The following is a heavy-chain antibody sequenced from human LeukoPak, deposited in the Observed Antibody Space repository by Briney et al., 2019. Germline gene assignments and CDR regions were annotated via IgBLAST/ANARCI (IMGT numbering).Heavy chain of an antibody. CDR1: GFAFSTYA. CDR3: ARDHRGGYYGMDV. CDR2: ISSSSSTI. J-gene: IGHJ6*02. Sequence: GGSLRLSCTASGFAFSTYAIHWVRQAPGKGLEWVSYISSSSSTIYYADSVKGRFTISRDNAKNSLYVQMNSLRAEDTAVYYCARDHRGGYYGMDVWGQGTTVTVSS. D-gene: IGHD1-26*01. V-gene: IGHV3-48*01.